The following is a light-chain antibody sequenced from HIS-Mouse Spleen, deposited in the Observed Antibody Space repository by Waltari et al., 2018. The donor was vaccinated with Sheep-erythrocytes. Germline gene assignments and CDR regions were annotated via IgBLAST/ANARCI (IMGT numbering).Light chain of an antibody. V-gene: IGLV2-8*01. CDR2: EVS. CDR3: SSYAGSNNWV. J-gene: IGLJ3*02. Sequence: QSALTQPPSASGSSGQSVTISCTGTSSDVGGYNYVSWYQQHPGKAPKLMIYEVSKRPSGRPERFSGSKSGNTASLTVSGLQAEDEADYYCSSYAGSNNWVFGGGTKLTVL. CDR1: SSDVGGYNY.